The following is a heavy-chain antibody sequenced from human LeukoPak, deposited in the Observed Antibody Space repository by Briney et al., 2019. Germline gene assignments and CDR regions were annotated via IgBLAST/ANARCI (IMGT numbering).Heavy chain of an antibody. CDR2: INHSGST. D-gene: IGHD6-19*01. CDR1: GGSISSGGYY. V-gene: IGHV4-61*08. J-gene: IGHJ5*02. Sequence: SETLSLTCTVSGGSISSGGYYWSWIRQPPGKGLEWIGEINHSGSTNYNPSLKSRVTISVDTSKNQFSLKLSSVTAADTAVYYCARGRRTRIAVALKGAGGNWFDPWGQGTLVTVSS. CDR3: ARGRRTRIAVALKGAGGNWFDP.